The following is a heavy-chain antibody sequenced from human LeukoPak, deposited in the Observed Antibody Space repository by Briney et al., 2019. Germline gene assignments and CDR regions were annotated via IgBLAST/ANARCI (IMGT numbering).Heavy chain of an antibody. Sequence: ASVTVSCTASGYTFTNYGFNWVRQAPGQGLEWMGWISAYNGNTNYAQKLQGRVTMTTDTSTSTAYMELRSLRSDDTAVYYCARDTPYDEAAATDYWGQGTLVTVSS. CDR2: ISAYNGNT. J-gene: IGHJ4*02. D-gene: IGHD6-13*01. CDR1: GYTFTNYG. V-gene: IGHV1-18*01. CDR3: ARDTPYDEAAATDY.